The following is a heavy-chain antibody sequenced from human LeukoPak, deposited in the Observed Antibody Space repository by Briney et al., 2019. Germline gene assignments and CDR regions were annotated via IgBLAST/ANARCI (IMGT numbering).Heavy chain of an antibody. CDR3: ARALRAAGTVYYYYMDV. D-gene: IGHD6-13*01. J-gene: IGHJ6*03. Sequence: PGGSLRLSCAASGFTFSSYAMHWVRQAPGKGLEWVAVISYDGSNKYYADSVKGRFTISRDNSKNTLYLQMNSLRAEDTAVYYCARALRAAGTVYYYYMDVWGKGTTVTVSS. V-gene: IGHV3-30*04. CDR1: GFTFSSYA. CDR2: ISYDGSNK.